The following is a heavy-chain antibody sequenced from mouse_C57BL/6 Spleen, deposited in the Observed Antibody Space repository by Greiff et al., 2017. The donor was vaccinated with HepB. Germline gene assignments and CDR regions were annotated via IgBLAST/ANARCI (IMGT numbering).Heavy chain of an antibody. CDR2: IDPEDGET. CDR1: GFNIKDYY. Sequence: EVKVEESGAELVKPGASVKLSCTASGFNIKDYYMHWVKQRTEQGLEWIGRIDPEDGETKYAPKFQGKATITADTSANTAYLQLSSLTSEDTAVYYCPRDYYVSGLDYWGQGTTLTVSS. CDR3: PRDYYVSGLDY. V-gene: IGHV14-2*01. J-gene: IGHJ2*01. D-gene: IGHD1-1*01.